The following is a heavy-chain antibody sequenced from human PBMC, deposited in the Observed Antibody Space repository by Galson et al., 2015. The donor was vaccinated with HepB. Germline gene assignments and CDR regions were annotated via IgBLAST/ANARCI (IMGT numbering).Heavy chain of an antibody. CDR1: GFTFSRYA. CDR2: ISGLGGST. Sequence: SLRLSCAACGFTFSRYAMSWVRHAPGKGLECVSAISGLGGSTYYADSVKGRFTISRDNSKNTLYLQMNSLRAEDTAVYEFAKVVVPAEDAFDIWGQGTMVTVSS. CDR3: AKVVVPAEDAFDI. V-gene: IGHV3-23*01. J-gene: IGHJ3*02. D-gene: IGHD2-2*01.